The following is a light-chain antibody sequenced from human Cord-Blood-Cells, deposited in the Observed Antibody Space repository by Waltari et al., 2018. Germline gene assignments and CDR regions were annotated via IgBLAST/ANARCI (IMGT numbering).Light chain of an antibody. CDR2: AAS. CDR1: QSISSY. J-gene: IGKJ1*01. V-gene: IGKV1-39*01. Sequence: DIQMTQSPSSLSASVGDRVTITCRASQSISSYLNWYQQKPEKAPKLLIYAASSLQSGVPARFSGSGSGTDFTLTISSLQPEDFATYSCQQSYSTPPWTFGQGTKVEIK. CDR3: QQSYSTPPWT.